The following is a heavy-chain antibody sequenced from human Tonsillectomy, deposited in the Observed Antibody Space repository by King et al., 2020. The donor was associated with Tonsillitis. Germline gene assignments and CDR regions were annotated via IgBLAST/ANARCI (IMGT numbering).Heavy chain of an antibody. D-gene: IGHD3-3*01. J-gene: IGHJ5*02. CDR2: IDYTGYS. V-gene: IGHV4-30-4*01. CDR1: GGSISRGDLY. CDR3: ARDSTADLAFKWFDL. Sequence: QLQESGPGLVKASQTLSLTCTVSGGSISRGDLYWSWVRQPPGKGLEWIGYIDYTGYSYYNPSLKGGVCLSVDTSQNQVSLLLTSVTAADTAVYYCARDSTADLAFKWFDLWGQGSLVTVSS.